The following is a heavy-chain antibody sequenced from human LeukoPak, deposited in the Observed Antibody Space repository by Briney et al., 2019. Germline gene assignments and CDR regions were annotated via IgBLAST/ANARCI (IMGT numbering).Heavy chain of an antibody. V-gene: IGHV1-2*02. CDR3: ARVWIEYGVGSRTFDY. CDR1: GYTFTGYY. J-gene: IGHJ4*02. D-gene: IGHD3-10*01. Sequence: ASVKVSCKASGYTFTGYYMHWVRQAPGQGLEWMGWINPNSGGTNYAQKFQGRVTMTRDTSRSTASMELSSLRSDDTAVYYCARVWIEYGVGSRTFDYWGQGTLVTVSS. CDR2: INPNSGGT.